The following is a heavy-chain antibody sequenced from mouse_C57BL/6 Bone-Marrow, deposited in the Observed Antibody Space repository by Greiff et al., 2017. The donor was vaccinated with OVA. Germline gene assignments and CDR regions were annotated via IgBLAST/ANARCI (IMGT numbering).Heavy chain of an antibody. CDR3: ARDAYYSDGFAY. V-gene: IGHV1-61*01. D-gene: IGHD2-12*01. J-gene: IGHJ3*01. Sequence: QVQLQQSGAELVRPGSSVKLSCKASGYTFTSYWMGWVKQRPGQGLEWIGNIYPSDSDTHYNQKFKDQAPFTVDKSSTTAYMLLSRLTSEDSAFYCCARDAYYSDGFAYWGKGTLVTVSA. CDR1: GYTFTSYW. CDR2: IYPSDSDT.